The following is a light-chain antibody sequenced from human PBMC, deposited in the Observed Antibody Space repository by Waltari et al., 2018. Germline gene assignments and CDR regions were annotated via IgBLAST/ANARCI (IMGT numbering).Light chain of an antibody. CDR2: WAS. J-gene: IGKJ2*01. CDR1: QSVFFTSIDKNY. CDR3: QQYYTTPRT. V-gene: IGKV4-1*01. Sequence: DIVMTQSPDFLAVSLGERATINCRSSQSVFFTSIDKNYLAWFQPKPGQSPKRLIYWASTRQSGVPDRFSGSGAGTEFSLTIDNLQAEDVAVYYCQQYYTTPRTFGQGTKLEIK.